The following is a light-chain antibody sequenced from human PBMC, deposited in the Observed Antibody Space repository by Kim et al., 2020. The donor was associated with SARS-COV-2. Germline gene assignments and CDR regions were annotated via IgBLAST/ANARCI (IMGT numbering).Light chain of an antibody. J-gene: IGLJ3*02. CDR2: YDS. V-gene: IGLV3-21*04. Sequence: SYELTQPPSVSVAPGKTARITCGGNNIGSKSVHWYQQKPGQAPVLVIYYDSDRPSGIPERFSGSNSGNTATLTISRVEAGDEADYCCQVWDCSSDHPVFVGGTQLTVL. CDR3: QVWDCSSDHPV. CDR1: NIGSKS.